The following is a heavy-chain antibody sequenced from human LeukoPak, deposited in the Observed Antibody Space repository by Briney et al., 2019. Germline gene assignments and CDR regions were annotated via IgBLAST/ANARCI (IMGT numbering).Heavy chain of an antibody. J-gene: IGHJ6*02. V-gene: IGHV3-21*01. CDR2: ISSSSSYI. D-gene: IGHD2-2*02. Sequence: PGGSLRLSCAASGFTFSSYSMNWVRRAPGKGLEWVSSISSSSSYIYYADSVKGRFTISRDNAKNSLYLQMNSLRAEDTAVYYCARDVQNGELLYYYVYYYGMDVWGQGTTVTVSS. CDR3: ARDVQNGELLYYYVYYYGMDV. CDR1: GFTFSSYS.